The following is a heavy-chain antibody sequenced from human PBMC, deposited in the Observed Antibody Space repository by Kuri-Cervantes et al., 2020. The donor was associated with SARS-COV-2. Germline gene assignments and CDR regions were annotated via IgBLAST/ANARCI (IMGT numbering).Heavy chain of an antibody. D-gene: IGHD2-2*01. Sequence: SETLSLTCGVSGGSIINNHWWNWVRQPPGKGLEWIGEIHYEGSTNYNPSLKSQVIISLDKSTGHFTLTLNSVTAADTAVYYCARSDIVVLPTANKFSYYFLDVWGKGTTVTVSS. V-gene: IGHV4-4*02. CDR3: ARSDIVVLPTANKFSYYFLDV. J-gene: IGHJ6*03. CDR1: GGSIINNHW. CDR2: IHYEGST.